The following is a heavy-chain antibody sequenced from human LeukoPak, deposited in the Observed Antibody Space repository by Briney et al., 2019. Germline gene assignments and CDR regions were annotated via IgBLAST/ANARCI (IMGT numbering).Heavy chain of an antibody. J-gene: IGHJ4*02. V-gene: IGHV3-23*01. D-gene: IGHD2-2*01. CDR2: ISDSGRST. CDR3: AKDNYGLVVPAARLEY. CDR1: GFTFGTYA. Sequence: GGSLRLSCAASGFTFGTYAMTWVRQAPGKGLEWVSKISDSGRSTYYADSVKGRFTISRDNSKNTLFLQMNNLRAEDTAVYFCAKDNYGLVVPAARLEYWGQGTLVTVSS.